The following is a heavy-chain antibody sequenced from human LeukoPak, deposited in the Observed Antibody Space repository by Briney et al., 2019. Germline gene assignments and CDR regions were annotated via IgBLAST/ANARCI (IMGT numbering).Heavy chain of an antibody. Sequence: GESLKISCQGSGYTFSSYWIGWVRQLPGKGVEWMGIIYPGDSDTRYSPSLQGQVTISVDTSIGTAYLQWSSLKASDTAIYYCARQNDFRLDYWGQGTLVTVSS. CDR2: IYPGDSDT. CDR3: ARQNDFRLDY. J-gene: IGHJ4*02. CDR1: GYTFSSYW. D-gene: IGHD3-3*01. V-gene: IGHV5-51*01.